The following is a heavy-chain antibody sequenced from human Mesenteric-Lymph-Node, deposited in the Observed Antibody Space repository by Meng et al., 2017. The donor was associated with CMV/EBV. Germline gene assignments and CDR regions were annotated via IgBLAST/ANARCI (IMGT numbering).Heavy chain of an antibody. CDR1: GFTFDDYA. Sequence: GGSLRLSCAASGFTFDDYAMHWVRQAPGKGLEWVSGISWNSGSIGYADSVKGRFTISRDNAKNSLYLQMNSLRAEDTALYYCAKESSTKIGSSSWYHFFDYWGQGTLVTVSS. CDR2: ISWNSGSI. CDR3: AKESSTKIGSSSWYHFFDY. V-gene: IGHV3-9*01. J-gene: IGHJ4*02. D-gene: IGHD6-13*01.